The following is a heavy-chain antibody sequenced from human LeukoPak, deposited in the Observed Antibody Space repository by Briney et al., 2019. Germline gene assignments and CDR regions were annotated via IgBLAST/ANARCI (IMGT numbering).Heavy chain of an antibody. CDR2: ISGSGGST. D-gene: IGHD6-19*01. CDR3: AKRDSSGSLPRLFDY. CDR1: GFTFSGYT. J-gene: IGHJ4*02. Sequence: PGGSLRLSRAASGFTFSGYTMSWVRQAPGKGLEWVSAISGSGGSTSSADSVKGRFTISRDNSKNTLYLQMNSLRAEDTAVYYCAKRDSSGSLPRLFDYWGQGTLVTVSS. V-gene: IGHV3-23*01.